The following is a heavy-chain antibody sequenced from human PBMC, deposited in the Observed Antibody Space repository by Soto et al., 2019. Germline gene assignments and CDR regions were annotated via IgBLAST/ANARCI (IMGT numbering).Heavy chain of an antibody. D-gene: IGHD5-12*01. CDR2: INTYNGMT. CDR3: AKSPRGEMATD. CDR1: GYTFINYH. Sequence: QVQLVQSGGEGKKPGASVTVSCKASGYTFINYHITWVRQAPVQGLDWMAWINTYNGMTDYAQRFQGRVTMTRDISTSTAYMELRNLGSDDTAVYFCAKSPRGEMATDWGQGTLVTVSS. V-gene: IGHV1-18*01. J-gene: IGHJ4*02.